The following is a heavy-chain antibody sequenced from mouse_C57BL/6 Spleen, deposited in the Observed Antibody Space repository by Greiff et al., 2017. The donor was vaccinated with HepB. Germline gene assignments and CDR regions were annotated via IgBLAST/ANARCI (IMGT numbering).Heavy chain of an antibody. V-gene: IGHV5-17*01. D-gene: IGHD4-1*01. Sequence: EVQLVESGGGLVKPGGSLKLSCAASGFTFSDYGMHWVRQAPEKGLEWVAYISSGSSTIYYADTVKGLFTISRDKAKNTLFLQMTSLRSEDTAMYYCARRALTGFYAMDYWGQGAAVTVSS. CDR3: ARRALTGFYAMDY. CDR2: ISSGSSTI. J-gene: IGHJ4*01. CDR1: GFTFSDYG.